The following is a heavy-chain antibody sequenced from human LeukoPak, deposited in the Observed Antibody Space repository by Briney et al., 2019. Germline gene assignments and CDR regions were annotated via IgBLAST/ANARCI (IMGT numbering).Heavy chain of an antibody. D-gene: IGHD3-16*02. CDR1: GGSFSGYY. CDR3: ARGDCYDYVWGSYRYGYFDY. CDR2: INHSGST. Sequence: SETLSLTCAVYGGSFSGYYWSWIRQPPGKGLEWLGEINHSGSTNYNPSLKSRVTISVDTSKNQFSLKLSSVTAADTAVYYCARGDCYDYVWGSYRYGYFDYWGQGTLVTVSS. J-gene: IGHJ4*02. V-gene: IGHV4-34*01.